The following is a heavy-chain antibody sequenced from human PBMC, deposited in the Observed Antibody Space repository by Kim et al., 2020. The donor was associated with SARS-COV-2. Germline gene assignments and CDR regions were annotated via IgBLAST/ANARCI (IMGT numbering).Heavy chain of an antibody. CDR3: AXDLGXLEWXXYYXXXDV. V-gene: IGHV3-30*01. CDR2: XSYDGSNK. Sequence: GGSLRLSCAASGFTFSSYAMHWVRQAPGKGLXXVAVXSYDGSNKYYVDSVKGRXXXSRXXXKNTXXLXXXSLRAEDTAXYYXAXDLGXLEWXXYYXXXDVXXXGTTVTVS. CDR1: GFTFSSYA. J-gene: IGHJ6*02. D-gene: IGHD3-3*01.